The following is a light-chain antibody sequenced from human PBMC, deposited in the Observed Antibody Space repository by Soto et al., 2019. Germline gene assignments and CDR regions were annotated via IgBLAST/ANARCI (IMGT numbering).Light chain of an antibody. Sequence: QSALTQPASVSGSPGQSITISCTGTSSDVGGYNYVSWYQHHPGRAPKLMIYGVSNRPSGVSNRFSGSKSGNTASLTISALQAEDEADYYCTSYTSCSSPCYVFGTATKLTVL. CDR3: TSYTSCSSPCYV. J-gene: IGLJ1*01. CDR1: SSDVGGYNY. V-gene: IGLV2-14*03. CDR2: GVS.